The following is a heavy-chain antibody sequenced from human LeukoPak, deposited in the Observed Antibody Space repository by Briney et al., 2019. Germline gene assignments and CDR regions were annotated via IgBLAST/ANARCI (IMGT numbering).Heavy chain of an antibody. J-gene: IGHJ4*02. Sequence: GASVKVSCKASGGTFSSYAISWVRQAPGQGLEWMGRIIPILGIANYAQKFQGRVTMTRNTSISTAYMELSSLRSEDTAVYYCARGNTMIVVDDYWGQGTLVTVSS. D-gene: IGHD3-22*01. CDR3: ARGNTMIVVDDY. V-gene: IGHV1-69*04. CDR2: IIPILGIA. CDR1: GGTFSSYA.